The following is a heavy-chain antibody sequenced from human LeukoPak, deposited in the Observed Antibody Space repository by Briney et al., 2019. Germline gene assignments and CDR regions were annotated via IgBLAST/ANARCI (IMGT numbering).Heavy chain of an antibody. J-gene: IGHJ6*02. CDR1: GGTFSSYT. CDR2: IIPILGIA. CDR3: ARAYSSSSGGGMDV. Sequence: SVKVSCKASGGTFSSYTISWVRQAPGPGLELMGRIIPILGIANYAQKFQGRVTITADKSTITAYMELSSLRSEDTAVYYCARAYSSSSGGGMDVWGQGTTVTVSS. D-gene: IGHD6-6*01. V-gene: IGHV1-69*02.